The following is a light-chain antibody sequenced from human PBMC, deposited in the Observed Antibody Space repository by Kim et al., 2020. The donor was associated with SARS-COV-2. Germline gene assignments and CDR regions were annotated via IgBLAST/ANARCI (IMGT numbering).Light chain of an antibody. CDR2: DVS. J-gene: IGLJ2*01. V-gene: IGLV2-11*03. CDR1: SNDVGVYNY. Sequence: PGQSVTISCTGTSNDVGVYNYVTWYQQHPGKAPKLMIYDVSTRPSGVPDRFSGSKSGNTASLTISGLQPEDEADYYCCSYAGSYTVFGGGTQLTVL. CDR3: CSYAGSYTV.